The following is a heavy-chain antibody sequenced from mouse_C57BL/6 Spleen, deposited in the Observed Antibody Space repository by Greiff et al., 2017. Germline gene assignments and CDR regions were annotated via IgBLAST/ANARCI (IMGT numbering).Heavy chain of an antibody. CDR1: GYSFTSYW. CDR3: ARGRLYCFDY. Sequence: VQLQQPGAELVKPGASVPLSCKASGYSFTSYWLHWLTQRPGQGLEWIGIIHPYSGSTNSNETFKSKATLTVDTSSSTAYMQLSSLTSEDSAVYYCARGRLYCFDYWGQGTTLTVSS. V-gene: IGHV1-64*01. CDR2: IHPYSGST. D-gene: IGHD1-1*01. J-gene: IGHJ2*01.